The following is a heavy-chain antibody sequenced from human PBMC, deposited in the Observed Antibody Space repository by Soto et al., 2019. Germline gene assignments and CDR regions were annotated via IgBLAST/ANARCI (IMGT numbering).Heavy chain of an antibody. Sequence: EVQVLGSGGGLVKPGGSLRLPCVASGFTFRDYSMKWVRQDPGKGLEWVSSISSSGAYIYYADSRKGLFTDSRDNAKNSLYLQINSLRAEDTAGYYCAIDGAYCSGTGCSDYCHCMDVWGTGTRVPVSS. J-gene: IGHJ6*03. CDR1: GFTFRDYS. V-gene: IGHV3-21*01. D-gene: IGHD2-2*01. CDR2: ISSSGAYI. CDR3: AIDGAYCSGTGCSDYCHCMDV.